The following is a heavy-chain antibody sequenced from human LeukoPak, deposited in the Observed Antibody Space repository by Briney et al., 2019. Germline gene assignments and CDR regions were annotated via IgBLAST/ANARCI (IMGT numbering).Heavy chain of an antibody. V-gene: IGHV1-18*01. D-gene: IGHD1-1*01. CDR2: ISAYNGNT. CDR1: GYTLSNFG. Sequence: ASVKVSCKASGYTLSNFGISWVRQAPGQGLEWMGWISAYNGNTNYAQKLQGRVTMTTDTSTSTAYMELRSLRSDDTAVYYCARRDDSYYYYYMDVWGKGTTVTVSS. J-gene: IGHJ6*03. CDR3: ARRDDSYYYYYMDV.